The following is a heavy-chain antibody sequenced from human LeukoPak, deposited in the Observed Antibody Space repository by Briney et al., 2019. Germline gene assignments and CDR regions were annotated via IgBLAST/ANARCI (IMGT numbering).Heavy chain of an antibody. CDR2: IYYSGST. V-gene: IGHV4-30-4*01. CDR1: GGSISSGDYY. CDR3: ASYGGNYNDDAFDI. Sequence: SETLSLTCTVSGGSISSGDYYWSWIRQPPGEGLEWIGYIYYSGSTYYNPSLKSRVTISVDTSKNQFSLKLSSVTAADTAVYYCASYGGNYNDDAFDIWGQGIMVTVSS. D-gene: IGHD4-23*01. J-gene: IGHJ3*02.